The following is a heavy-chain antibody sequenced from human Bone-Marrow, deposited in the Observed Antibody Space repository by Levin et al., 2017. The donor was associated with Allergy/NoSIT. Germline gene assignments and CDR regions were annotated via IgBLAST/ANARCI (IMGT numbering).Heavy chain of an antibody. Sequence: PGGSLRLSCAASGFTFKNHAMGWVRQAPGKGLEWVSVITGNDGSTYYADSVKGRFTISRDNSKNSLYPQMNSLRAEDTAIYYCVRFQYFALDVWGQGTTVTVSS. CDR1: GFTFKNHA. J-gene: IGHJ6*02. V-gene: IGHV3-23*01. CDR2: ITGNDGST. CDR3: VRFQYFALDV. D-gene: IGHD2-21*01.